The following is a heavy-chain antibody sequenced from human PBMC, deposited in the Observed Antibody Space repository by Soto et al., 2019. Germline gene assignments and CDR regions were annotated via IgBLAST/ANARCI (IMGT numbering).Heavy chain of an antibody. CDR1: GFSLSTSGVG. CDR3: SSRRVGYGSGLDVCLFDY. D-gene: IGHD2-15*01. V-gene: IGHV2-5*02. Sequence: QITLKESGPTRVKPTQTLALTCNFSGFSLSTSGVGVGWIRQPPGKALECLGIIYWDDDRRYSPYLKTRPTITKYTSINEVSLIDSNMAPDPTASFSGSSRRVGYGSGLDVCLFDYWCQRFLVTPSS. CDR2: IYWDDDR. J-gene: IGHJ4*02.